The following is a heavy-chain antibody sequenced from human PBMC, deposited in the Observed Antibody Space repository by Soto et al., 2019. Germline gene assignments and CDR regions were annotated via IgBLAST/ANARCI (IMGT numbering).Heavy chain of an antibody. D-gene: IGHD2-21*02. CDR3: ARDLWGYCGTDCYPLDV. CDR1: ISGYY. J-gene: IGHJ6*02. V-gene: IGHV4-59*01. Sequence: ISGYYWSWIRQPPGKGLEWIGYMYNTGSTVYNPSFKSRVTISVDTSKNQFSLKLNSVTAADTAVYYCARDLWGYCGTDCYPLDVWGQGTTVTVSS. CDR2: MYNTGST.